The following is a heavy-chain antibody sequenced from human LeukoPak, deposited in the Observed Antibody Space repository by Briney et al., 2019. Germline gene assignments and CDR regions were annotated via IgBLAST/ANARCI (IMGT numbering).Heavy chain of an antibody. J-gene: IGHJ4*02. CDR3: ARAPNTGMYSYYFDC. D-gene: IGHD1-26*01. CDR2: IIPIFGTA. CDR1: GGTFSSYA. Sequence: GASVKVSCKASGGTFSSYAISWVRQAPGQGLEWMGGIIPIFGTANYAQKFQGRVTITADKSTSTAYMELSSLRSEDTAVYYCARAPNTGMYSYYFDCWGQGTLVTVSS. V-gene: IGHV1-69*06.